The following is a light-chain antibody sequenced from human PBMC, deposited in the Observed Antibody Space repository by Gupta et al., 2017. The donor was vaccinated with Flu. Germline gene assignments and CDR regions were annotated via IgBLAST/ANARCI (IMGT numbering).Light chain of an antibody. CDR2: EVS. Sequence: QSINMSCTGTSSDIGTYSHVSWYKQHPGTAPILRRYEVSNRPSGVSDRFSGSKSDNTAYLTISGLQAEDEALYYCSLYTSGSLFFGTGPKVTVL. CDR1: SSDIGTYSH. V-gene: IGLV2-14*01. J-gene: IGLJ1*01. CDR3: SLYTSGSLF.